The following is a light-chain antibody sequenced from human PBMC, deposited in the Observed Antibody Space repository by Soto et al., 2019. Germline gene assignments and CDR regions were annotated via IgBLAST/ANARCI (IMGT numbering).Light chain of an antibody. CDR2: EGT. Sequence: QSVLTQPASVSGSPGQSITISCTRSSTDFENYNLVSWYQHCPDKAPKLIIYEGTKRPSEISDRFSGSKSGNMASLTISGLQAEDEADYYCCSYAGFTTYVFGSGTKLTVL. J-gene: IGLJ1*01. CDR1: STDFENYNL. CDR3: CSYAGFTTYV. V-gene: IGLV2-23*01.